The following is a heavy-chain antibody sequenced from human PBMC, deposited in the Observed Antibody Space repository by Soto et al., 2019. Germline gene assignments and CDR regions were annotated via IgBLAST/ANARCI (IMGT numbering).Heavy chain of an antibody. V-gene: IGHV1-2*02. D-gene: IGHD3-10*01. Sequence: ASVKVSCKASGGTFSSYAISWVRQAPGQGLEWMGWINPNSGGTNYAQKFQGRVTMTRDESISTAYMELSRLRSDDTAVYYCARSTPSGSYRIDYWGQGTLVTVSS. CDR3: ARSTPSGSYRIDY. CDR2: INPNSGGT. J-gene: IGHJ4*02. CDR1: GGTFSSYA.